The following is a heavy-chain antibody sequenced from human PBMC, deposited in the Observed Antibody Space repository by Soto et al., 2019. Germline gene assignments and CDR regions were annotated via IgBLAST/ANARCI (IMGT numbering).Heavy chain of an antibody. V-gene: IGHV1-18*01. CDR3: ASDWFGIDY. Sequence: QVQLVQSGAEVKKPGASVKVSCKASGYTFTSYGITWVRQAPGQGLERMGWINPYNGNTNYAQKLQGRVTMTTDTSTSSAYMELRILRSDVTAAYSTASDWFGIDYWGQGPLVPVSS. CDR2: INPYNGNT. D-gene: IGHD3-10*01. J-gene: IGHJ4*02. CDR1: GYTFTSYG.